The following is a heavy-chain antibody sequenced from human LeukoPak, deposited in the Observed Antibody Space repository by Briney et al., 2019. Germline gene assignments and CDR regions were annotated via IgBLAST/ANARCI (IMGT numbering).Heavy chain of an antibody. CDR1: GGSISSYY. CDR3: ARVGDSSGYYGLDY. Sequence: SETLSLTCTVSGGSISSYYWSWIRQPPGKGLEWIGYIYYSGSTDYNPSLKRRVTISVDASKNQFSLKLTSVTAADTAVYYCARVGDSSGYYGLDYWGQGTLVTVSS. V-gene: IGHV4-59*01. J-gene: IGHJ4*02. D-gene: IGHD3-22*01. CDR2: IYYSGST.